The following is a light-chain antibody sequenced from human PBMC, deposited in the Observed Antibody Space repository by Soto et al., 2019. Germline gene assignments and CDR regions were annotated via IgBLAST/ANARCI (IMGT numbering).Light chain of an antibody. V-gene: IGKV1-33*01. CDR1: QDLTNY. J-gene: IGKJ2*01. Sequence: DIQMTQSPTSLAASVGDRVTITCQASQDLTNYLNWYQQKPGEAPKLLIYETTTLEEGVPTRFSGGGSGTHFTFTINGLQPEDAAIYFCQQYVNLPYTFGQGTRLEFK. CDR3: QQYVNLPYT. CDR2: ETT.